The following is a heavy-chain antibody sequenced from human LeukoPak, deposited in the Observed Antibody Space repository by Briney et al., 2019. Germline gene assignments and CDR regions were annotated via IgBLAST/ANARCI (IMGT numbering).Heavy chain of an antibody. J-gene: IGHJ3*02. CDR1: GGSISTYY. CDR2: IYYTGST. Sequence: SETLSLTCTVSGGSISTYYWSWIRQPPGKGLEWIGYIYYTGSTNYNPSLKSRVTISVDTSKNQFSLKLSSVTAADTAVYYCARKSVAVRDAFDIWGQGTMVTVSS. D-gene: IGHD6-19*01. V-gene: IGHV4-59*01. CDR3: ARKSVAVRDAFDI.